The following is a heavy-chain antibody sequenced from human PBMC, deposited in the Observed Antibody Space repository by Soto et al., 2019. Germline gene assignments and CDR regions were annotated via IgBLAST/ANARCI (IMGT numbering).Heavy chain of an antibody. V-gene: IGHV3-21*01. CDR1: GFTFSSYS. CDR2: ISSSSSYI. J-gene: IGHJ6*02. CDR3: ARDWDYCSSTSCYGDFYYYYGMDV. Sequence: EVQLVESGGGLVKPGGSLRLSCAASGFTFSSYSMNWVRQAPGKGLEWVSSISSSSSYIYYADSVKGRFTISRDNAKNSLXXQXNXXRAEDTAVYYCARDWDYCSSTSCYGDFYYYYGMDVWGQGTTVTVSS. D-gene: IGHD2-2*01.